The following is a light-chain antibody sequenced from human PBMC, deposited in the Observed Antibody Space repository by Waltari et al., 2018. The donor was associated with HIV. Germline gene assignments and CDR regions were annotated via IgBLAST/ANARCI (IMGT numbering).Light chain of an antibody. J-gene: IGKJ5*01. CDR2: DAS. V-gene: IGKV3-11*01. CDR3: QQRSNWPRST. CDR1: QSVSSY. Sequence: DIVLTQSPATLSLSPGERATLSCRASQSVSSYLAWYQQKPGQAPRLLIYDASSRATGIPARFSGSGSGTDFTLTISSLEPEDFAVYYCQQRSNWPRSTFGQGTRLEIK.